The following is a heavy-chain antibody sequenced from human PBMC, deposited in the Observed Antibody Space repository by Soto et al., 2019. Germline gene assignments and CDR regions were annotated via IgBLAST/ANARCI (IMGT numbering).Heavy chain of an antibody. Sequence: EVQMLEAGGGLVQPGGSLRLSCAASGFTFSRYAMSWVRQAPGKGLEWVSAISGSGGSTYYADSVKGRFTISRDNSKNTLYLQMNSLRAEDTAVYYCANSRAVATAFDIWGQGTMVTVSS. V-gene: IGHV3-23*01. CDR2: ISGSGGST. J-gene: IGHJ3*02. CDR1: GFTFSRYA. CDR3: ANSRAVATAFDI. D-gene: IGHD5-12*01.